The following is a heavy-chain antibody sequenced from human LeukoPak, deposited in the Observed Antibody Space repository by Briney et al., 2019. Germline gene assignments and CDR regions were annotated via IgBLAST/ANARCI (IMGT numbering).Heavy chain of an antibody. CDR1: GYTFTGYY. D-gene: IGHD2-2*02. Sequence: ASVKVSCKASGYTFTGYYMHWVRQAPGQGLEWMGWINPNSGGTNYAQKFQGRVTMTRDMSTSTVYMELSSLRSEDTAVYYCARAGRLCVGTSCYRSSYYYYYMDVWGKGTTVTVSS. CDR2: INPNSGGT. J-gene: IGHJ6*03. V-gene: IGHV1-2*02. CDR3: ARAGRLCVGTSCYRSSYYYYYMDV.